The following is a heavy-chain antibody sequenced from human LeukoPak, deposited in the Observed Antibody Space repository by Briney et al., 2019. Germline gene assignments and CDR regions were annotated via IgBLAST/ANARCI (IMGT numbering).Heavy chain of an antibody. V-gene: IGHV3-48*03. J-gene: IGHJ4*02. CDR3: ARGFD. Sequence: GGSLRLSCAASGFTFSSYEMNWVRQAPGKGLERVSYISGSGTTIYYANSVKGRFTISRDNANNSLYLQMNSLRAEDTAIYYCARGFDWGQGTLVTVSS. CDR1: GFTFSSYE. CDR2: ISGSGTTI. D-gene: IGHD3-9*01.